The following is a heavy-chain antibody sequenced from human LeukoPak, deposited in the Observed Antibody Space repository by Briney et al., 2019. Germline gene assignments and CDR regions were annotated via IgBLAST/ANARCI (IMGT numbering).Heavy chain of an antibody. J-gene: IGHJ5*02. Sequence: GESLKISCKGSGYSFTSYWIGWVRQMPGKGLEWMGIIYPGDSDTRYSPSFQGQVTISADKSISTAYLKWSSLKASDTAMYYCARHPAGYFNWLDPWGQGTLVTVSS. V-gene: IGHV5-51*01. CDR2: IYPGDSDT. D-gene: IGHD6-13*01. CDR1: GYSFTSYW. CDR3: ARHPAGYFNWLDP.